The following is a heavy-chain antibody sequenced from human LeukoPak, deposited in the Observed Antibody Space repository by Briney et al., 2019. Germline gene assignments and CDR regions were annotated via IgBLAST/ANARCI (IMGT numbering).Heavy chain of an antibody. D-gene: IGHD5-24*01. CDR2: TYFLSRWYN. CDR1: GDSVSTNSAA. CDR3: ARWQHGPRYFDY. J-gene: IGHJ4*02. Sequence: SQTLSLTCAISGDSVSTNSAAWNWMRKSPSRGLEWLGRTYFLSRWYNEYATSVQGRITINPDTSRNHFPLQLNSVSPEDTAVYYCARWQHGPRYFDYWGQGTLVSVSS. V-gene: IGHV6-1*01.